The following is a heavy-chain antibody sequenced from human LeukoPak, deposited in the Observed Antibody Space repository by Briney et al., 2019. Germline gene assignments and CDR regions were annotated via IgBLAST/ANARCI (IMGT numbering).Heavy chain of an antibody. CDR1: GGSLSGYY. Sequence: PSETLSLTCAVYGGSLSGYYWSWIRQPPGKGLEWIGDISHSGFTNYNPSLKSRVTISVDTSTNQFSLKLNSVTAAGTADYGDDYWGQGTLVTVSS. D-gene: IGHD4-17*01. CDR2: ISHSGFT. V-gene: IGHV4-34*01. J-gene: IGHJ4*02. CDR3: DY.